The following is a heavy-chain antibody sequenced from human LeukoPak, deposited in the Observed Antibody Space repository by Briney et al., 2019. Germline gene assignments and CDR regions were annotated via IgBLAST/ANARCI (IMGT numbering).Heavy chain of an antibody. CDR2: ISGSGRST. Sequence: GGSLRLSCTASGFTYSNYAMNWVRQAPGKGLEWVSVISGSGRSTYDADSVQGRFTISRDNSKNTLFLQMNSLRPEDTAIYYCAKLFDSGTYNNFFHYWGQGTLVTVSS. CDR3: AKLFDSGTYNNFFHY. V-gene: IGHV3-23*01. CDR1: GFTYSNYA. D-gene: IGHD3-10*01. J-gene: IGHJ4*02.